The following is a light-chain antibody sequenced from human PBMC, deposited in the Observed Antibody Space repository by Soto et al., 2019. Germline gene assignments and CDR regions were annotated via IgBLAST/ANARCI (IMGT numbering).Light chain of an antibody. Sequence: EILVTQPPATLSVSPGERATLSCRASQRVSSNLAWYQQKPGQAPRLLIYGAPTRDTGIPAGSSGSGSGTEFTLTIRSLQSEDFAVYYCQQYNNWPQRFAQGTKV. V-gene: IGKV3-15*01. CDR3: QQYNNWPQR. J-gene: IGKJ1*01. CDR1: QRVSSN. CDR2: GAP.